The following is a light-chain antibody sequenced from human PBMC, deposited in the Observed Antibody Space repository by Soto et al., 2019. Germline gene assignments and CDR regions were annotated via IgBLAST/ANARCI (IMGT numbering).Light chain of an antibody. CDR1: QEISNY. J-gene: IGKJ1*01. CDR3: QQYDHRPWT. V-gene: IGKV1-33*01. CDR2: DAS. Sequence: DIQMIQSPSSLSASVGDRVTITCQASQEISNYLNWYQQKPGKAPKLLIYDASNLERGVPSRFSGRGSGTDFTFTISSLQPEDFATDYCQQYDHRPWTFGRGTKVEIK.